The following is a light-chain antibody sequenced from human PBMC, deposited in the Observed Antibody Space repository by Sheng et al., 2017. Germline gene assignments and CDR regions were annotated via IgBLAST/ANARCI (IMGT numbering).Light chain of an antibody. CDR1: RNIMTY. V-gene: IGKV1-39*01. CDR2: DAS. Sequence: DIQVTQSPSSLSASVGDRVTITCRAGRNIMTYLNWYQQKPGKAPKLLIYDASSLQSGVPSRFSGSRSGTDFTLTISSLQPDDFATYYCQQSYSFPPTFGGGPKVDIK. J-gene: IGKJ4*01. CDR3: QQSYSFPPT.